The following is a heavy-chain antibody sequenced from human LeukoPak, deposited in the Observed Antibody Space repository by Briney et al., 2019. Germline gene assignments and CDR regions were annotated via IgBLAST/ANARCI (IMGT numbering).Heavy chain of an antibody. D-gene: IGHD4/OR15-4a*01. CDR3: AKVSLNMVNDAFDI. Sequence: AGGSLRLSCAASGLIFSSYGMHWVRQAPDKGLEWVAFIRYDGSRKYYADSVKGRFTISRDNSKNTLYLQMNGLRAEDTAMYYCAKVSLNMVNDAFDIWGQGTMVGVSS. J-gene: IGHJ3*02. CDR2: IRYDGSRK. CDR1: GLIFSSYG. V-gene: IGHV3-30*02.